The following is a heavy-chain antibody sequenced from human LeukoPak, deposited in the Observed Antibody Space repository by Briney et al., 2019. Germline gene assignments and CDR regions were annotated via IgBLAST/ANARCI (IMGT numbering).Heavy chain of an antibody. V-gene: IGHV1-8*02. J-gene: IGHJ6*02. Sequence: ASVKVSCKASGYTFTSYGISWVRQATGQGLEWMGWMNPNSGNTGYAQKFQGRVTMTRNTSISTAYMELSSLRSEDTAVYYCARRYQLPPYYYYYGMDVWGQGTTVTVSS. D-gene: IGHD2-2*01. CDR1: GYTFTSYG. CDR3: ARRYQLPPYYYYYGMDV. CDR2: MNPNSGNT.